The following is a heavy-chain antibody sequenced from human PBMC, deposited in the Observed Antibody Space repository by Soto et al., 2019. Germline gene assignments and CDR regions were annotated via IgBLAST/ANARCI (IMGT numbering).Heavy chain of an antibody. V-gene: IGHV1-69*13. CDR1: GGTFSSYA. CDR2: IIPIFGTA. D-gene: IGHD6-19*01. CDR3: ARYIAVAGTYDY. J-gene: IGHJ4*02. Sequence: SVKVSCKASGGTFSSYAISWVRQAPGQGLEWMGGIIPIFGTANYAQKFQGRVTITADESTSTAYMELSSLRSEDTAVYYCARYIAVAGTYDYWGQGTLVTVSS.